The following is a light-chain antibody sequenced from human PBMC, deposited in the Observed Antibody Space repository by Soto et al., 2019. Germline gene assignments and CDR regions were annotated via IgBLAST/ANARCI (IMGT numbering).Light chain of an antibody. V-gene: IGKV3-15*01. J-gene: IGKJ1*01. CDR1: QTVNSN. CDR2: GAS. CDR3: QEYNNWPPWT. Sequence: EMVLAQSPVSLSVSPGDRATLSCRASQTVNSNLAWYQYKPGQAPRLLIFGASTRASGIPARFSGSRSGTNFTLNIRSLQSEDVAVYYCQEYNNWPPWTLAQGTNVDIK.